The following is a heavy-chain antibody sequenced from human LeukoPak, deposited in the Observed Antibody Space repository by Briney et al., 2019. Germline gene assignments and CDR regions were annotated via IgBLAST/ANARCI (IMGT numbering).Heavy chain of an antibody. V-gene: IGHV4-59*01. CDR3: AREDTAKDAFVI. CDR1: GGSISSYY. D-gene: IGHD5-18*01. Sequence: KPSETLSLTCTVSGGSISSYYWSWIRQPPGKGLEWIGYIYYSGGTNYSPSLKSRVTISVDTSKNQFSLKLGSVTAADTAVYYCAREDTAKDAFVIWGQGRMVTVSS. J-gene: IGHJ3*02. CDR2: IYYSGGT.